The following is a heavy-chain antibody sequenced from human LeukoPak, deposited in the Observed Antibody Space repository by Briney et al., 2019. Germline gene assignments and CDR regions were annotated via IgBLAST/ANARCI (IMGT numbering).Heavy chain of an antibody. CDR2: ISGSGGST. CDR1: GFTFSSYA. V-gene: IGHV3-23*01. Sequence: GGSLRLSCAASGFTFSSYAMSWVRQAPGKGLEWVSAISGSGGSTYYADSVKGWFTISRDNSKNTLYLQMNSLRAEDTAVYYCAKGYYDYVWGSYYFDYWGQGILVTVSS. D-gene: IGHD3-16*01. J-gene: IGHJ4*02. CDR3: AKGYYDYVWGSYYFDY.